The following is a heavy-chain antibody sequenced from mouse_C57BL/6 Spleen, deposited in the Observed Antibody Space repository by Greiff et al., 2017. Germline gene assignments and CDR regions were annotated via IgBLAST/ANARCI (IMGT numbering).Heavy chain of an antibody. CDR1: GYTFTNYW. Sequence: QVHVKQSGAELVRPGTSVKMSCKASGYTFTNYWIGWAKQRPGHGLEWIGDIYPGGGYTNYNEKFKGKATLTADKSSSTAYMQFSSLTSEDSAIYYCARGAAQATPDYWGQGTTLTVSS. CDR3: ARGAAQATPDY. V-gene: IGHV1-63*01. D-gene: IGHD3-2*02. J-gene: IGHJ2*01. CDR2: IYPGGGYT.